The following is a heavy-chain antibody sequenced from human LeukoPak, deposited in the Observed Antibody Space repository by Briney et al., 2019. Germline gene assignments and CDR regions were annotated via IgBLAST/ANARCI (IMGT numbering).Heavy chain of an antibody. CDR2: INPNSGGT. CDR1: GYTFTGYY. J-gene: IGHJ3*02. D-gene: IGHD3-22*01. V-gene: IGHV1-2*02. Sequence: ASVKVSCKASGYTFTGYYMHWVRQAPGQGLEWMGWINPNSGGTNYAQKFQGRVTMTRDTSISTAYMELSRLRSDDTAVYYCARERSTPEDSSGYYSVGAFDIWGQGTMVTVSS. CDR3: ARERSTPEDSSGYYSVGAFDI.